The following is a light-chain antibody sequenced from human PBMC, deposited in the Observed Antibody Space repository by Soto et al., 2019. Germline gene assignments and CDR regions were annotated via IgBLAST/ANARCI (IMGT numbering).Light chain of an antibody. CDR2: DNY. V-gene: IGLV1-51*01. J-gene: IGLJ2*01. Sequence: QSVLTQPPSLYAAPGQKVIISCTGNSSNIVKNYVFWYQQFPGTAPKLLMYDNYKRPSGIPDRFSVSKSGASATLAITGLHTGDEYDYYCGALETRLRAVVFGGGTKLTVL. CDR3: GALETRLRAVV. CDR1: SSNIVKNY.